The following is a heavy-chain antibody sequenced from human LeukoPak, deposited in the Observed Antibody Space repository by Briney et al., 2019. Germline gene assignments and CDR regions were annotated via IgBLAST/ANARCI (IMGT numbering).Heavy chain of an antibody. D-gene: IGHD3-22*01. J-gene: IGHJ4*02. V-gene: IGHV3-49*04. CDR2: IRSKAYGGTT. CDR3: TRDRERYSDSSGYYNY. CDR1: GFTFGDYA. Sequence: PGRSLRLFCTASGFTFGDYAMSWVRQAPGKGMEWVGFIRSKAYGGTTEYAASVKGRFTISRDDSKSIAYLQMNSLKTEDTAVYYCTRDRERYSDSSGYYNYWGQGTPVTVSS.